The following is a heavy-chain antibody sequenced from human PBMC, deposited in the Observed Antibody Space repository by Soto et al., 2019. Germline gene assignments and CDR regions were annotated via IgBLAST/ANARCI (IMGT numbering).Heavy chain of an antibody. V-gene: IGHV1-8*01. CDR3: ARDATYYYDSSGYSGDAFDI. CDR1: GYTFTSYD. D-gene: IGHD3-22*01. Sequence: ASVKVSXKASGYTFTSYDINWVRQATGQGLEWMGWMNPNSANTGYAQKFQGRVTMTRNTSISTAYMELSSLRSEDTAVYYCARDATYYYDSSGYSGDAFDIWG. J-gene: IGHJ3*02. CDR2: MNPNSANT.